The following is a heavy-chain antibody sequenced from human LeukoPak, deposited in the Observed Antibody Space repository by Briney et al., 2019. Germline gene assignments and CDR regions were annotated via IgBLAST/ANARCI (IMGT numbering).Heavy chain of an antibody. D-gene: IGHD4-23*01. V-gene: IGHV4-34*01. CDR1: GGSFSGYY. CDR3: ARPRWYPYGMDV. Sequence: SETLSLTGAGDGGSFSGYYWSWIPQPPRTGPEWIGEINHSGSTNYNPSLKSRVTISVDTSKNQFSLKLSSVTAADTAVYYCARPRWYPYGMDVWGQGTTVTVSS. J-gene: IGHJ6*02. CDR2: INHSGST.